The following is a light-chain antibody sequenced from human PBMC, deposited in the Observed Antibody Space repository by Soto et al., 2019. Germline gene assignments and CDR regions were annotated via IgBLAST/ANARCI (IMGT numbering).Light chain of an antibody. CDR2: RDS. J-gene: IGLJ1*01. Sequence: SSELTQPLSVSVALGQTARITCGRNNIGSQNVHWYQQKAGQAPVLVIYRDSNRPSGIPERFSGSNSGNTATLTVSRAQAGDEGDYYCQVWDSSTGVFGTGTKLTVL. V-gene: IGLV3-9*01. CDR1: NIGSQN. CDR3: QVWDSSTGV.